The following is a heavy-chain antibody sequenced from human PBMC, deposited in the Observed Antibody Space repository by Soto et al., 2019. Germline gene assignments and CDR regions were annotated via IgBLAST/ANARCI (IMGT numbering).Heavy chain of an antibody. CDR1: GGSISSYY. V-gene: IGHV4-59*01. Sequence: TLSLTCTVSGGSISSYYWSWIRQPPGKGLEWIGYIYYSGSTNYNPSLKSRVTISVDTSKNQFSLKLSSVTAADTAVYYCARDTASGSSRGFDYWGQGTLVTVSS. CDR2: IYYSGST. J-gene: IGHJ4*02. CDR3: ARDTASGSSRGFDY. D-gene: IGHD6-13*01.